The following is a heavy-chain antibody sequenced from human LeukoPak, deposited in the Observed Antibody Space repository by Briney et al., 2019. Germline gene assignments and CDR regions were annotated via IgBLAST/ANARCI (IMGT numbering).Heavy chain of an antibody. CDR1: GGTFSSYA. CDR2: IISIFGTA. J-gene: IGHJ4*02. V-gene: IGHV1-69*01. CDR3: ARDKLEGEPFDY. D-gene: IGHD1-1*01. Sequence: SSVKVSCKASGGTFSSYAISWVRQAPGQGLEWMGGIISIFGTANYARKFQGRVTITADESTSTAYMELSSLRSEDTAVYYCARDKLEGEPFDYWGQGTLVTVSS.